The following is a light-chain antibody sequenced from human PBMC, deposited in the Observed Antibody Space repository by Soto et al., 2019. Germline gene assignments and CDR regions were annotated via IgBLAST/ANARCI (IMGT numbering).Light chain of an antibody. Sequence: QSVLTHPASVSGSAGQSITISCTGCSSFVGSYRLVSWYQCHPGKVPKLIIYEGNKRPSGVSNRFTGSEPGNTASLTISGXQAEDEADYYCCSSAPSRTVLFATGTKVTV. J-gene: IGLJ1*01. CDR2: EGN. CDR1: SSFVGSYRL. V-gene: IGLV2-23*01. CDR3: CSSAPSRTVL.